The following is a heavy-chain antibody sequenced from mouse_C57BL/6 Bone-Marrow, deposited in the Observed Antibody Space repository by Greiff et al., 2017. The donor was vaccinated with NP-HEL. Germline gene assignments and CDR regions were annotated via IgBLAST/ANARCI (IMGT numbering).Heavy chain of an antibody. D-gene: IGHD3-3*01. V-gene: IGHV5-4*03. CDR1: GFTFSSYA. Sequence: EVMLVDSGGGLVKPGGSLKLSCAASGFTFSSYAMSWVRQTPEKRLEWVATISDGGSYTYYPDNVKGRFTISRDNAKNNLYLQMSHLKSEDTAMYYCARAGHGHWGQGTTLTVSS. CDR2: ISDGGSYT. J-gene: IGHJ2*01. CDR3: ARAGHGH.